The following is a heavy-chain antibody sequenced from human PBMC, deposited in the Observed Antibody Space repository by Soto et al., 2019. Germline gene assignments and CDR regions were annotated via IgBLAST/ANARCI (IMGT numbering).Heavy chain of an antibody. Sequence: GGSLRLSCAASGFTFSNAWMSWVRQAPGKGLEWVGRIKSKTDGGTTDYAAPVKGRFTISRDDSKNTLYLQMNSLKTEDTAVYYCTTGVGIAAAGLLFDYWGQGTLVTVSS. J-gene: IGHJ4*02. CDR1: GFTFSNAW. V-gene: IGHV3-15*01. CDR3: TTGVGIAAAGLLFDY. CDR2: IKSKTDGGTT. D-gene: IGHD6-13*01.